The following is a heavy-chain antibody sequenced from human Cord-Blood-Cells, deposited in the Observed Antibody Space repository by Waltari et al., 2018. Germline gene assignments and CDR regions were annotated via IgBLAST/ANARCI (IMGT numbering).Heavy chain of an antibody. CDR2: INHSGST. Sequence: QVQLQQWGAGLLKPSETLSLTCAVYGGSFSGYYWSWIRQPPGKGLEWIGEINHSGSTNYNPSLTSRVTISVDTSKNRFSRKLSSVTAADTAVYYCARQPETTYCFDYWGQGTLVTVSS. CDR1: GGSFSGYY. J-gene: IGHJ4*02. V-gene: IGHV4-34*01. CDR3: ARQPETTYCFDY. D-gene: IGHD1-1*01.